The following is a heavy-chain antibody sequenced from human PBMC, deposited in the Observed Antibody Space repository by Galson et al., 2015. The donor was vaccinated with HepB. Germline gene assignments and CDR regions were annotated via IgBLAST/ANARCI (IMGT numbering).Heavy chain of an antibody. J-gene: IGHJ6*02. CDR2: IIPIFDTA. V-gene: IGHV1-69*06. D-gene: IGHD3-22*01. Sequence: SVKVSCKVSGGTFSNFVISWVRQAPGQGLEWMGGIIPIFDTANYAQKFQGRVTITADKSTRTAYMELSSLRSEDTAVYYCARGYYYDSSGYYDSPFYYHVMDVWGQGTTVTVSS. CDR3: ARGYYYDSSGYYDSPFYYHVMDV. CDR1: GGTFSNFV.